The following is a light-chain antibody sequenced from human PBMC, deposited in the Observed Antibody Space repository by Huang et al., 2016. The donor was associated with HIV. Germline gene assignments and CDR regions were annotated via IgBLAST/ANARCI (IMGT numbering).Light chain of an antibody. Sequence: DIQMTQSPSSLSAFIGDRVIISCRASQNISRYLNGYQQKPGKAPKLLIYAAISLQGGVPSTFSGSGSGTDFTLTITNLQPEDSATYYCQQSDRTPRTFGQGTKLEIK. J-gene: IGKJ2*01. CDR1: QNISRY. V-gene: IGKV1-39*01. CDR2: AAI. CDR3: QQSDRTPRT.